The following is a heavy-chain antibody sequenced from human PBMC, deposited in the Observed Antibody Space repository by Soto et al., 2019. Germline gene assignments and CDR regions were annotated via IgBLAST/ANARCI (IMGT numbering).Heavy chain of an antibody. CDR2: INNRNGNT. J-gene: IGHJ4*02. CDR3: ARDRNQWDHRYFDS. CDR1: GHTFITYG. V-gene: IGHV1-18*01. Sequence: QVQLVRSGAEVRKPGASLKVSCKASGHTFITYGVSWVRQAPGQGLEWMGWINNRNGNTNYSQKFQGRVTMTTDTSTTTVYMELRSLRSAVTAVYYCARDRNQWDHRYFDSWGQGTLVTVSS. D-gene: IGHD1-26*01.